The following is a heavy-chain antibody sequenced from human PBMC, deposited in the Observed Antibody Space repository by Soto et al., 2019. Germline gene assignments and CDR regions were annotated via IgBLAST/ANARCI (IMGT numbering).Heavy chain of an antibody. Sequence: TGGSLRLSCAASGFTFSSYSMNWVRQAPGKGLEWVSSISSSSSYIYYADSVKGRFTISRDNAKNSLYLQMNSLRAEDTAVYYCARDQPILRYFDWLPGGYYYGMDVWGQGTTVTVSS. D-gene: IGHD3-9*01. V-gene: IGHV3-21*01. CDR3: ARDQPILRYFDWLPGGYYYGMDV. CDR1: GFTFSSYS. CDR2: ISSSSSYI. J-gene: IGHJ6*02.